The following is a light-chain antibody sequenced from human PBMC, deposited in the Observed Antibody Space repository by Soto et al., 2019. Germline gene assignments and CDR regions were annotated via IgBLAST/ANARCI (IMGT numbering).Light chain of an antibody. CDR3: QHWS. J-gene: IGKJ1*01. Sequence: DIQMTQSPSTLSAAVGDRVSITCRASQTINSRLAWYQQKPGKAPKFLIYKASSLESGVPSRFSGSGSGTEFTLTISRLQPEDVATYYCQHWSFGQGTKVDIK. CDR2: KAS. CDR1: QTINSR. V-gene: IGKV1-5*03.